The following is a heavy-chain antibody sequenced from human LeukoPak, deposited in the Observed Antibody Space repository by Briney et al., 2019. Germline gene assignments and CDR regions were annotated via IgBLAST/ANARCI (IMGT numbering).Heavy chain of an antibody. J-gene: IGHJ4*02. CDR3: ARGLGTLPPGGY. Sequence: SETLSLTCTVSGGSISSYYWSWIRQPPGKGLEWIGEINHSGSTNYNPSLKSRVTISVDTSKNQFSLKLSSVTAADTAVYYCARGLGTLPPGGYWGQGTLVTVSS. V-gene: IGHV4-34*01. D-gene: IGHD4-23*01. CDR2: INHSGST. CDR1: GGSISSYY.